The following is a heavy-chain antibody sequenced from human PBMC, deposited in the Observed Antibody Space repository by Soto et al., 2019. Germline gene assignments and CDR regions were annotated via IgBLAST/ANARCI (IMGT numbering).Heavy chain of an antibody. Sequence: KTSETLSLTCAVSGDSINNSYWSWIRQPPGKGLEWIGNIYYTGTTTYNPSLESRVTMSVDTSKNQFSLKLNSVDAADTAVYYCAKYRRTEAEGFTLDYWGRGTLVTVSS. CDR2: IYYTGTT. CDR1: GDSINNSY. D-gene: IGHD2-2*01. CDR3: AKYRRTEAEGFTLDY. J-gene: IGHJ4*02. V-gene: IGHV4-59*01.